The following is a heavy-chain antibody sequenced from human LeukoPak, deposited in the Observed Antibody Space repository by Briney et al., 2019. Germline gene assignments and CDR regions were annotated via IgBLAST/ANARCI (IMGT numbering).Heavy chain of an antibody. CDR1: GFTFSSYS. CDR3: ALGYCSGGSCYYYYYGMDV. V-gene: IGHV3-48*01. CDR2: ISSSSSTI. D-gene: IGHD2-15*01. Sequence: RPGGSLRLSCAASGFTFSSYSMNWVRQAPGKGLEWVSYISSSSSTIYYADSVKGRFTISRDNAKNSLYLQMNSLRAEDTAVYYCALGYCSGGSCYYYYYGMDVWGQGTTVTVSS. J-gene: IGHJ6*02.